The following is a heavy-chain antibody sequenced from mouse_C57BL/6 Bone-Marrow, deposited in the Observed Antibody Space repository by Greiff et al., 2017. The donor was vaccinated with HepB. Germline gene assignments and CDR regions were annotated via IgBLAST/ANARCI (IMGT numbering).Heavy chain of an antibody. CDR2: ISSGSSTI. V-gene: IGHV5-17*01. D-gene: IGHD2-3*01. J-gene: IGHJ1*03. Sequence: EVQGVESGGGLVKPGGSLKLSCAASGFTFSDYGIHWVRQAPEKGLEWVAYISSGSSTIYYADTVKGRFTISRDNAKNTLFLQMTSLRSEDTAMYYCARAYDPTGYFDVWGTGTTVTVSS. CDR1: GFTFSDYG. CDR3: ARAYDPTGYFDV.